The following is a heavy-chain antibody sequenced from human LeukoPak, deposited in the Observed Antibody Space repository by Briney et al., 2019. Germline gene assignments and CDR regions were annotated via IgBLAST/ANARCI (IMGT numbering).Heavy chain of an antibody. D-gene: IGHD2-21*02. CDR1: GYSISSGYY. CDR2: IYHSGST. CDR3: ARVDCGGDCPTGNDAFDI. V-gene: IGHV4-38-2*02. Sequence: YPSETLSLTCTVSGYSISSGYYWGWIRQPPGKGLEWIGSIYHSGSTYYNPSLKSRVTISVDTSKNQFSLKLSSVTAADTAVYYCARVDCGGDCPTGNDAFDIWGQGTMVTVSS. J-gene: IGHJ3*02.